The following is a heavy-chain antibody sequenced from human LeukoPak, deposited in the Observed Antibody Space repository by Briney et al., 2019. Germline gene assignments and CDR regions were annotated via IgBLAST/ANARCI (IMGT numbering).Heavy chain of an antibody. Sequence: GSLELSCGASGFHFSKAWMNWVRQAPRKGPGWVGRIKSKTDGGTTDYAAPVKGRFTISRDDSKNTLYLQMNSLKTEDTAVYYCTTAPLGGYWGQGTLVTVSS. J-gene: IGHJ4*02. V-gene: IGHV3-15*07. CDR2: IKSKTDGGTT. CDR1: GFHFSKAW. CDR3: TTAPLGGY.